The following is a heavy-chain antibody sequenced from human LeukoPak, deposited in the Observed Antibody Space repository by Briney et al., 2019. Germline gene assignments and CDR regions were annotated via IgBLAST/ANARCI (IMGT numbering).Heavy chain of an antibody. CDR1: GFTFSTYA. CDR2: ISYDGSKK. CDR3: ARDAYPTSAIYYFDY. Sequence: PGGSLRLSCAASGFTFSTYAMQWVRQAPGKGLEWVAVISYDGSKKYYADSVKGRFTISRDNSKNTLSLQMNSLRAEDTAVYYCARDAYPTSAIYYFDYWGQGTLVTVSS. D-gene: IGHD2-2*01. V-gene: IGHV3-30*04. J-gene: IGHJ4*02.